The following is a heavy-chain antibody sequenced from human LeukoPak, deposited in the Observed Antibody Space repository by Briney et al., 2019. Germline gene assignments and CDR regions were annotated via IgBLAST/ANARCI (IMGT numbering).Heavy chain of an antibody. CDR1: EFTFSSYE. D-gene: IGHD3-10*02. Sequence: PGGSLRLSCAASEFTFSSYEMNWVRQAPGKGLEWVSYISSSGSTIYYEDSVKGRFTISRDNAKNSLYLQMNSLRAEDTAVYYCAELGITMIGGVWGKGTTVTISS. J-gene: IGHJ6*04. V-gene: IGHV3-48*03. CDR3: AELGITMIGGV. CDR2: ISSSGSTI.